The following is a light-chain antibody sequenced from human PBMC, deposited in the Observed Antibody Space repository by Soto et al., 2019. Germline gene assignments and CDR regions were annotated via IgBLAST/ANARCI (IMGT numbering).Light chain of an antibody. J-gene: IGKJ4*01. CDR2: NAS. CDR1: QSVGNNY. CDR3: HQCASSPLT. Sequence: EIVLTQSPGTLSLSPGERVTLSCRASQSVGNNYLAWYQQKPGQAPRLLIYNASNRATGIPDRFSGSGSGTDFTLTISRLEPEDFAVYFCHQCASSPLTFGGGTKVEIK. V-gene: IGKV3-20*01.